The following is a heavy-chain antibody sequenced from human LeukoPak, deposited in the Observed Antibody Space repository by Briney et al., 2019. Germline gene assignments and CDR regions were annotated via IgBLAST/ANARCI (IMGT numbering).Heavy chain of an antibody. Sequence: GGSLRLSCAASGFTFNNCAMTWVRQAPGRGLEWVSAISGSGGSTYYADSVKGRFTISRDNSKNTLYLQMNSLRAEDTAVYYCAKPQSDNWFDPWGQGTLVTVSS. CDR1: GFTFNNCA. V-gene: IGHV3-23*01. J-gene: IGHJ5*02. CDR2: ISGSGGST. CDR3: AKPQSDNWFDP.